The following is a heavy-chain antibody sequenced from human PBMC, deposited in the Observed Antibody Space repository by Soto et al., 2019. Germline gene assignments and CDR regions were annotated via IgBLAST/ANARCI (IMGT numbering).Heavy chain of an antibody. D-gene: IGHD2-15*01. CDR2: ILPIMGSV. V-gene: IGHV1-69*08. CDR3: ARIPRYSYPTSDPLDN. CDR1: GGTFNTYT. J-gene: IGHJ4*02. Sequence: SVKVSCKASGGTFNTYTFSWVRQAPGQGLEWMGSILPIMGSVNYAHDFRGRLSITADPSTTTAYMELTSLTSHDTAIYYCARIPRYSYPTSDPLDNWGQGTLVTVS.